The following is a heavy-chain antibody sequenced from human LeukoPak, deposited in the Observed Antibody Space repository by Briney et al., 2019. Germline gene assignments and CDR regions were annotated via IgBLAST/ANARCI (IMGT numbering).Heavy chain of an antibody. CDR3: ARDVGATTFDY. D-gene: IGHD1-26*01. CDR1: GFTFSSYG. J-gene: IGHJ4*02. Sequence: GGSLRLSCAASGFTFSSYGMHWVRQAPGKGLEWVAVISYDRSNKYYADSVKGRFTISRDNSKNTLYLQMNSLRAEDTAVYYCARDVGATTFDYWGQGTLVTVSS. CDR2: ISYDRSNK. V-gene: IGHV3-30*03.